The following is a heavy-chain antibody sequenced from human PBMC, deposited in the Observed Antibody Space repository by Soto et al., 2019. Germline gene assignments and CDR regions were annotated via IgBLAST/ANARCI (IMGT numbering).Heavy chain of an antibody. CDR2: INPDGRTI. V-gene: IGHV3-74*01. Sequence: PGGSLRLSCAASAFSFSTSWMHWVRQAPGEGLVWVSRINPDGRTINYADSVKGRFTISRDNAKNSLFLQMTDLRVEDTAVYYCAKDAGDYESSGYYYFDYWGQGTVVTVSS. D-gene: IGHD3-22*01. J-gene: IGHJ4*02. CDR1: AFSFSTSW. CDR3: AKDAGDYESSGYYYFDY.